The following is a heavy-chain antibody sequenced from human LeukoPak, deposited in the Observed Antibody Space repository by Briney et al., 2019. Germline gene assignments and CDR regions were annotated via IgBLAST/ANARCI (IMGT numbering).Heavy chain of an antibody. CDR2: IYYSGST. CDR1: GCPFSSYC. Sequence: AETLTLTCTVSGCPFSSYCLSWIRQPPGKGLEWIGYIYYSGSTNYNLSPMRRVTTSSGTYKKHSSLQLSSVTAADTAVYYCARATYVVGAPFDYWGQGTLVTVSS. J-gene: IGHJ4*02. V-gene: IGHV4-59*01. CDR3: ARATYVVGAPFDY. D-gene: IGHD1-26*01.